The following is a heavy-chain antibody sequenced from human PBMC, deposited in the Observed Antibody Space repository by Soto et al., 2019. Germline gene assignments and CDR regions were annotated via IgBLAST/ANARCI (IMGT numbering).Heavy chain of an antibody. CDR1: GGSISSYY. D-gene: IGHD3-16*01. CDR2: IYHSGST. CDR3: FSLALPSRASAASVFFMIWRPSRSALFPSSPLLRSGASETLSLTCAVSGGSFSGYY. J-gene: IGHJ4*01. Sequence: SETLSLTCTVSGGSISSYYWSWIRQPPGKGLEWIGYIYHSGSTNYNASLKRQAAIPGDTAKKQFSLKLSTVTAADTAAYYCFSLALPSRASAASVFFMIWRPSRSALFPSSPLLRSGASETLSLTCAVSGGSFSGYYW. V-gene: IGHV4-59*08.